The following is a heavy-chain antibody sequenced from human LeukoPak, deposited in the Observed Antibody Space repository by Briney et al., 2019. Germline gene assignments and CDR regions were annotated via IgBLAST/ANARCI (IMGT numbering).Heavy chain of an antibody. CDR3: PRGGGWPVKFDY. D-gene: IGHD6-19*01. CDR2: INHSQST. V-gene: IGHV4-34*01. Sequence: SETLSLTCAVYGGSFSGYYWSWIRQPPGKGLEWIGEINHSQSTNYSPSLKSRVTISVDTSENQFSLNLSSVTAADTAVYYCPRGGGWPVKFDYWGQGTLVTVSS. CDR1: GGSFSGYY. J-gene: IGHJ4*02.